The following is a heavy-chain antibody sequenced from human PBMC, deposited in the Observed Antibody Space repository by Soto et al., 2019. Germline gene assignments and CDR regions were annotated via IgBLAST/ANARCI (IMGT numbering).Heavy chain of an antibody. CDR3: ARDPGYCSGGSFFFSTIRRPRRSTPFHTRRASDL. CDR1: GIIFSDYH. V-gene: IGHV3-11*04. J-gene: IGHJ2*01. CDR2: ITGSGTVT. Sequence: GGSLRLSCAASGIIFSDYHMDWIRQAPGKGLEWVSSITGSGTVTYYAESVQGRFIISRDHSKNSVYLQMNSLRAEDTAVYYCARDPGYCSGGSFFFSTIRRPRRSTPFHTRRASDL. D-gene: IGHD2-15*01.